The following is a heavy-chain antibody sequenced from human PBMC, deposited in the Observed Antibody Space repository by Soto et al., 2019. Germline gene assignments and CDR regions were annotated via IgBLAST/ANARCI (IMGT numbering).Heavy chain of an antibody. CDR1: GYNFTDYH. CDR3: ARGDSTDCSDGVCSFFYNRDLDV. J-gene: IGHJ6*02. Sequence: ASVKVSCKASGYNFTDYHIHWVRQAPGQGLEWLGRINPKSGGTSTAQKFQGWVTMTTDTSISTASMELSRLTSDDTAIYYCARGDSTDCSDGVCSFFYNRDLDVWGQGTTVTVSS. D-gene: IGHD2-8*01. V-gene: IGHV1-2*04. CDR2: INPKSGGT.